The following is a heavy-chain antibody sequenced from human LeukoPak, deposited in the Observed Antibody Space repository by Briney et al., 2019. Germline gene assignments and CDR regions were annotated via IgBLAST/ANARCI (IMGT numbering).Heavy chain of an antibody. V-gene: IGHV3-23*01. CDR1: GFTCSSYS. CDR3: AKDPGYQVVYCFDY. D-gene: IGHD2-2*01. CDR2: ISGSGGST. Sequence: PGGSLRLSCAASGFTCSSYSMSWVRQAPGKGLEWVSGISGSGGSTDYADSVKGRFTISRDNSKNTLYLQMNSLRVEDTAVYYCAKDPGYQVVYCFDYWGQGTLVTVSS. J-gene: IGHJ4*02.